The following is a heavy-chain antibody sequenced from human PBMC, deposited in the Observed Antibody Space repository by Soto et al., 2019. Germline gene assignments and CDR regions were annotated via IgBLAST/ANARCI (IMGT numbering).Heavy chain of an antibody. J-gene: IGHJ6*02. Sequence: GGSLRLSCTASGFTFNSYGFNWVRQAPGKGLEWVAVIWYDGNTKYYADSVKGRFTISRDNLRSTVYLQMNSLTAEDTAVYYCARPLVAPVAGPYYYGMDVWGQGSTVTVSS. CDR1: GFTFNSYG. CDR3: ARPLVAPVAGPYYYGMDV. CDR2: IWYDGNTK. V-gene: IGHV3-33*01. D-gene: IGHD6-19*01.